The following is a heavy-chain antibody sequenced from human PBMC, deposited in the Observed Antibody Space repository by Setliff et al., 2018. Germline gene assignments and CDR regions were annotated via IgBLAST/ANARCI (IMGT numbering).Heavy chain of an antibody. V-gene: IGHV3-7*01. D-gene: IGHD2-2*01. Sequence: PGGSLRLSCAASGFTFSRYWMSWVRQAPGKGLEWVANIKQDGSEKYYVDSVKGRFTISRENAKNSLYLQMNSLRAEDTAVYYCAKAIAPIVVVPAAMLEAYWGQGTLVTVSS. J-gene: IGHJ4*02. CDR3: AKAIAPIVVVPAAMLEAY. CDR2: IKQDGSEK. CDR1: GFTFSRYW.